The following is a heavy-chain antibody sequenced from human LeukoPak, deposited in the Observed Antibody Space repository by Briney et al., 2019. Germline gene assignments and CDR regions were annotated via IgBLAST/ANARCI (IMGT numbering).Heavy chain of an antibody. CDR2: ISYDGSNK. CDR1: GFTFSSYA. CDR3: ARETRPQNYYYGMDV. J-gene: IGHJ6*02. D-gene: IGHD6-6*01. Sequence: GGSLRLSCAASGFTFSSYAMHWVRQAPGKGLEWVAVISYDGSNKYYADSVRGRFTISRDNSKNTLYLQMNSLRAEDTAVYSCARETRPQNYYYGMDVWGQGTTVTVSS. V-gene: IGHV3-30-3*01.